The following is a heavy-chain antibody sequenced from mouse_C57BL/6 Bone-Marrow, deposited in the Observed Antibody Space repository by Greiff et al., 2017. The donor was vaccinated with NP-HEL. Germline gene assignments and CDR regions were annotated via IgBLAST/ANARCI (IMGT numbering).Heavy chain of an antibody. CDR2: IDPSDSYT. D-gene: IGHD2-3*01. CDR1: GYTFTSYW. Sequence: QVQLKESGAELVRPGTSVKLSCKASGYTFTSYWMHWVKQRPGQGLEWIGVIDPSDSYTNYNQKFKGKATLTVDTSSSTAYMQLSSLTSEDSAVYYCAGRWLLKFAYWGQGTLVTVSA. J-gene: IGHJ3*01. CDR3: AGRWLLKFAY. V-gene: IGHV1-59*01.